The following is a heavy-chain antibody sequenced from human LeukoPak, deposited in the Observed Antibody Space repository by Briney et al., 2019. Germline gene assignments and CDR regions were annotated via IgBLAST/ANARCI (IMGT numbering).Heavy chain of an antibody. D-gene: IGHD3-3*01. J-gene: IGHJ6*03. CDR1: GYTFTSYD. V-gene: IGHV1-8*03. Sequence: GASVKVSCKASGYTFTSYDINWVRQATGQGLEWMGWMNPNSSNTGYAQKFQGRVTITRNTSISTAYMELSSLRSEDTAVYYCARGSHDDFWSGYYNGYYYYYYMDVWGKGTTVTVSS. CDR2: MNPNSSNT. CDR3: ARGSHDDFWSGYYNGYYYYYYMDV.